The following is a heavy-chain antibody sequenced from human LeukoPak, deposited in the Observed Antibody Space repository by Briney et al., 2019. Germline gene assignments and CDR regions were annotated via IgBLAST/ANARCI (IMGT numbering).Heavy chain of an antibody. J-gene: IGHJ4*02. Sequence: ASVKVSCKASGYTFTSYGIRWVRQAPGQGLEWMGWISAYNGNTNYAQKLQGRVTMTTDTSTSTAYMELRSLRSDDTAVYYCARGPPIVVVTAMGGFDYWGQGTLVTVSS. CDR3: ARGPPIVVVTAMGGFDY. D-gene: IGHD2-21*02. CDR1: GYTFTSYG. CDR2: ISAYNGNT. V-gene: IGHV1-18*01.